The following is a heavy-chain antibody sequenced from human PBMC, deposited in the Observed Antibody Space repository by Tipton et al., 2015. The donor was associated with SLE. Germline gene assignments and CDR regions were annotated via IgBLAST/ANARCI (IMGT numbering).Heavy chain of an antibody. CDR3: VVCSPSSCSYFDY. Sequence: TLSLTCTVSGGSISRYYWGWIRQPAGKGLEWIGRIYTGGNTKYNSSLESRVTLSVDASKDQFSLRLTSVTAADTAVYYCVVCSPSSCSYFDYWGQGRLVTVSS. J-gene: IGHJ4*02. CDR1: GGSISRYY. CDR2: IYTGGNT. V-gene: IGHV4-4*07. D-gene: IGHD2-2*01.